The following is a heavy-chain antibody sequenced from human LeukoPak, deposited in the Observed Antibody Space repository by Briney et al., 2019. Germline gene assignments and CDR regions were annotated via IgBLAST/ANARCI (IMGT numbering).Heavy chain of an antibody. Sequence: SETLSLTCTVSGYSISSGFYWGWIRQPPGKGLEWIGSIYHSGSTYYNPSLKSRVTMSVDTSKNQFSLKLSSVTAADTAVYYCARAVGSGWDFFDYWGQGTLVTVSS. CDR2: IYHSGST. J-gene: IGHJ4*02. CDR1: GYSISSGFY. V-gene: IGHV4-38-2*02. D-gene: IGHD6-19*01. CDR3: ARAVGSGWDFFDY.